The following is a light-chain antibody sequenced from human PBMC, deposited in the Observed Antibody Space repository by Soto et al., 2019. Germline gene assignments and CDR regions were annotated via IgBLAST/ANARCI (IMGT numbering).Light chain of an antibody. J-gene: IGKJ1*01. Sequence: EIVLTQSPGTLSLSPGERATLSCRASQSVSSSYLAWYQQKPVQASRLLIYGASSRATGIPDRFSGSGSGTDFTLTISRMEPEDFAVYYSQQYGSSPWTFAQGTKVDIK. CDR1: QSVSSSY. V-gene: IGKV3-20*01. CDR2: GAS. CDR3: QQYGSSPWT.